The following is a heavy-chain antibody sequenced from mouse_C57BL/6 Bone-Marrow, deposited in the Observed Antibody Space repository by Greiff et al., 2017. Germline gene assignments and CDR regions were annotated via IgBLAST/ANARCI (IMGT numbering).Heavy chain of an antibody. D-gene: IGHD3-2*02. J-gene: IGHJ2*01. Sequence: EVQLQESGAELVRPGASVKLSCTASGFNIKDDYMHWVKQRPEQGLEWIGWIDPENGDTEYASKFPGKATITADTSSNTAYLQLSSLTSEDTAVYYCTTSDSSGSYYFDYWGQGTTLTVSS. CDR3: TTSDSSGSYYFDY. V-gene: IGHV14-4*01. CDR2: IDPENGDT. CDR1: GFNIKDDY.